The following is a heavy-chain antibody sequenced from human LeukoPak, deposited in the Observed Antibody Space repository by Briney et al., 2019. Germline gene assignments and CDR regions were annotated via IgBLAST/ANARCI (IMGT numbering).Heavy chain of an antibody. J-gene: IGHJ3*02. CDR2: IIPIFGTA. CDR3: AREGVYAPDPSSYHRDAFDI. V-gene: IGHV1-69*13. D-gene: IGHD3-16*02. Sequence: SVKVSCKASGGTFSSYAISWVRQAPGQGLEWMGGIIPIFGTANYAQKFQGRVTITADESTSTAYMELSSLRSEDTAVYYCAREGVYAPDPSSYHRDAFDIWGQGTVVIVSS. CDR1: GGTFSSYA.